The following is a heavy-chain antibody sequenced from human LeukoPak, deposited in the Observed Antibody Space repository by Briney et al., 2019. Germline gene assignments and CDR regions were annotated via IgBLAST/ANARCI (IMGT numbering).Heavy chain of an antibody. CDR2: ISGSGGST. V-gene: IGHV3-23*01. Sequence: GGSLRLSCAASGFTFSSYAMSWVRQAPGKGLEWVSAISGSGGSTYYADSVRGRFTISRDSSKNTLYLQMNSLRAEDTAVYYCTRDPPAVATSTYGWGQGTLVTVSS. CDR1: GFTFSSYA. CDR3: TRDPPAVATSTYG. J-gene: IGHJ4*02. D-gene: IGHD6-13*01.